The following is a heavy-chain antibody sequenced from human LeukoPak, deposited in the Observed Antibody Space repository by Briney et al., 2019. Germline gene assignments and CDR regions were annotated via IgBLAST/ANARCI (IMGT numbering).Heavy chain of an antibody. CDR3: ARGVGYCSSTSCYAVDL. CDR2: IYYSGST. J-gene: IGHJ2*01. Sequence: SETLSLTCTVSGGSISSYYWSWIRQPPGKGLEWIGYIYYSGSTNYNPSLKSRVTISVDTSKNQFSLKLSSVTAADTAVYYCARGVGYCSSTSCYAVDLWGRGTLVTVSS. D-gene: IGHD2-2*03. CDR1: GGSISSYY. V-gene: IGHV4-59*01.